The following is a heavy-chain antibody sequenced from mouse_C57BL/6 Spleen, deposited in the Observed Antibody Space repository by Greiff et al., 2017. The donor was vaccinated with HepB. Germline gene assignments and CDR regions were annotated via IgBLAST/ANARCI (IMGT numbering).Heavy chain of an antibody. J-gene: IGHJ2*01. CDR3: ARRGTYDGYYVRFDY. CDR1: GYTFTDYY. D-gene: IGHD2-3*01. V-gene: IGHV1-19*01. Sequence: EVQLQQSGPVLVKPGASVKMSCKASGYTFTDYYMNWVKQSHGKSLEWIGVINPYNGGTSYNQKFKGKATLTVDKSSSTAYMELNRLTSEDSAVYYCARRGTYDGYYVRFDYWGQGTTLTVSS. CDR2: INPYNGGT.